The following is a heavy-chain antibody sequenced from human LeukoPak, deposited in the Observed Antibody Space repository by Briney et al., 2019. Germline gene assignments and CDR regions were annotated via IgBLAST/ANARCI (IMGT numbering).Heavy chain of an antibody. Sequence: ASVKVSCKASGFIFSSSAVQWVRQARGQRLEWIGWIVVGSGNTNYAQNFQERVTITRDMSTSTAYMELSSLRSEDTAVYYCARPYDSSGNDLGYWGQGTLVTVSS. CDR3: ARPYDSSGNDLGY. V-gene: IGHV1-58*01. CDR2: IVVGSGNT. J-gene: IGHJ4*02. D-gene: IGHD3-22*01. CDR1: GFIFSSSA.